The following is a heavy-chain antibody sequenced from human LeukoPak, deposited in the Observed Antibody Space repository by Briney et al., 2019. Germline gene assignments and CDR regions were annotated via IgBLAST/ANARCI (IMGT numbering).Heavy chain of an antibody. CDR2: IYFSGST. CDR3: ARLPWTDTSGWYMFDY. D-gene: IGHD6-19*01. CDR1: GGSISSRGYY. Sequence: SETLSLTCTVSGGSISSRGYYWGWIRQPPGKGLEWIGSIYFSGSTHYNPSLRSRVALSVYTSKNQFSLKLTSLTAADTAIYYCARLPWTDTSGWYMFDYWGQGTLVTVSS. V-gene: IGHV4-39*01. J-gene: IGHJ4*02.